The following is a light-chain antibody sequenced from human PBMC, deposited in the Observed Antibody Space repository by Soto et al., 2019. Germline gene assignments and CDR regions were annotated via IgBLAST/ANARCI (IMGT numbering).Light chain of an antibody. CDR1: QNIGSF. V-gene: IGKV1-39*01. J-gene: IGKJ5*01. CDR3: QQGSTTPIT. Sequence: IPFKQSPSTVAASIGDRVTITCRASQNIGSFLNWYRHKPGEAPRLLVYSAFRIPSGVPSQFNASGAGTDCTRSISSLQPEDVSTYYCQQGSTTPITFGLGTKLDIK. CDR2: SAF.